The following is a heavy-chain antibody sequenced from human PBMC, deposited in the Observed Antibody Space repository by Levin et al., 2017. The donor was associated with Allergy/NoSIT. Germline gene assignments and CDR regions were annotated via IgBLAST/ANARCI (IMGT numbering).Heavy chain of an antibody. CDR2: ISGGGDIT. Sequence: GGSLRLSCAASGFTFSNYAMTWVRQAPGKGLEWVSSISGGGDITCYADSVKGRFTISRDDSKSTLYLQMNSLKAEDTAVYYCVKDSRMVRGVVNPYDAFDIWGQGTMVTVSS. CDR3: VKDSRMVRGVVNPYDAFDI. J-gene: IGHJ3*02. V-gene: IGHV3-23*01. D-gene: IGHD3-10*01. CDR1: GFTFSNYA.